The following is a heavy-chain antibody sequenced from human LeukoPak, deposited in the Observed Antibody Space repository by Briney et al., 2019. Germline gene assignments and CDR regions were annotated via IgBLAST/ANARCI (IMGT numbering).Heavy chain of an antibody. Sequence: GGSLRLSCAASGFTFDEYGMSWVRQTPGKGLEWVSGIDWNGGSTGYADSVKGRFTISRNNAKNSLYLQMNSLRAEDTALYYCARRTMIVVATPAVDYWGQGTLVTVSS. CDR1: GFTFDEYG. J-gene: IGHJ4*02. D-gene: IGHD3-22*01. CDR2: IDWNGGST. V-gene: IGHV3-20*04. CDR3: ARRTMIVVATPAVDY.